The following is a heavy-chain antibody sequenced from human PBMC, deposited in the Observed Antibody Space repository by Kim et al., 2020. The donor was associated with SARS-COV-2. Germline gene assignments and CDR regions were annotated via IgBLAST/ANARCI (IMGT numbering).Heavy chain of an antibody. J-gene: IGHJ5*02. D-gene: IGHD2-15*01. CDR3: ARDCSGGSCYSRGYWFDP. CDR2: IIPIFGTA. CDR1: GGTFSSYA. V-gene: IGHV1-69*13. Sequence: SVKVSCKASGGTFSSYAISWVRQAPGQGLEWMGGIIPIFGTANYAQKFQGRVTITADESTSTAYMELSSLRSEDTAVYYCARDCSGGSCYSRGYWFDPWGQGTLVTVSS.